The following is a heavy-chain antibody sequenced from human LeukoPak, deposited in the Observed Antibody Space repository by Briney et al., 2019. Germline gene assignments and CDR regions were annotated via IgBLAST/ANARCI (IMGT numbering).Heavy chain of an antibody. V-gene: IGHV1-46*01. J-gene: IGHJ6*02. CDR1: GYTFTRYY. CDR2: INPSGGST. Sequence: ASVKVSCKASGYTFTRYYMHWVRQAPGQGLEWMGIINPSGGSTSYAQKFQGRVTMTRDTSTSTVYMELSSLRSEDTAVYYCARVPYSNYVDYYYYGMDVWGQGTTVTVSS. CDR3: ARVPYSNYVDYYYYGMDV. D-gene: IGHD4-4*01.